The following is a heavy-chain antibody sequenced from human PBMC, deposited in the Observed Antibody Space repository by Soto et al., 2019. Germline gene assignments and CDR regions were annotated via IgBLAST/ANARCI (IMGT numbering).Heavy chain of an antibody. Sequence: PXGTLSLTCSVCGGSISSFTYYWGWIRQPPGKGLEWIGTVYYNENTYYNPSLKSRVTITVDTAKNQFSLNLRSVTAAETAMYFCARRERYYGSPGWFDPWGPGTLVTVSS. CDR2: VYYNENT. V-gene: IGHV4-39*01. CDR1: GGSISSFTYY. D-gene: IGHD3-10*01. J-gene: IGHJ5*02. CDR3: ARRERYYGSPGWFDP.